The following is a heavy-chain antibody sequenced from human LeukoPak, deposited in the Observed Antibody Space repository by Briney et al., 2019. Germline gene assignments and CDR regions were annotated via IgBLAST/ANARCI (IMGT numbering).Heavy chain of an antibody. CDR2: VSYDGSKK. D-gene: IGHD5-12*01. V-gene: IGHV3-30*18. J-gene: IGHJ4*02. CDR3: AKDVKFSWPFYFDY. Sequence: PGGSLRLSCAASGFTFSNAWMSWVRQAPGKGLEWLAFVSYDGSKKYYSDSVKGRFTISRDNSKNTLFLQMNSLRAEDTAVYSCAKDVKFSWPFYFDYWGQGILVTVSS. CDR1: GFTFSNAW.